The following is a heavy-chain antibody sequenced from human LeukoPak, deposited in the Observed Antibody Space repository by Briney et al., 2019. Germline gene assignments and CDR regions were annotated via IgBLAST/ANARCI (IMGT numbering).Heavy chain of an antibody. CDR3: ARGTPITIFGVVIIAHDAFDI. D-gene: IGHD3-3*01. V-gene: IGHV4-39*07. Sequence: PSETLSLTCTVSGGSFSSSSCYWSWIRQPPGKGLEWIGEINHSGSTNYNPSLKSRVTISVDTSKNQFSLKLSSVTAADTAVYYCARGTPITIFGVVIIAHDAFDIWGQGTMVTVSS. CDR1: GGSFSSSSCY. CDR2: INHSGST. J-gene: IGHJ3*02.